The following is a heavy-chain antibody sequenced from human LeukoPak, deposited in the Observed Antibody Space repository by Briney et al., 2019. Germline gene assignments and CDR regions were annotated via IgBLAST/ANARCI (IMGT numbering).Heavy chain of an antibody. CDR2: ISAYNGNT. CDR1: GYTFTSYG. D-gene: IGHD6-19*01. CDR3: ARINVGGYSSGWWVDY. V-gene: IGHV1-18*01. Sequence: GASVKVSCKASGYTFTSYGISWVRQAPGQGLEWMGWISAYNGNTNYAQKLQGRVTMTTDTSTSTAYMELRSLRSDDTAVYYCARINVGGYSSGWWVDYWGQGTLVTVSS. J-gene: IGHJ4*02.